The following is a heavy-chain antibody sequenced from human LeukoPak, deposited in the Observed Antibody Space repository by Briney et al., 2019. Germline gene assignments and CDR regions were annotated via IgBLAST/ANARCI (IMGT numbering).Heavy chain of an antibody. D-gene: IGHD1-26*01. V-gene: IGHV4-30-2*01. J-gene: IGHJ4*02. CDR3: AREGSYYGLDY. CDR1: GGSISSGGYY. CDR2: IYHSGST. Sequence: SETLSLTCTVSGGSISSGGYYWSWIRQPPGKGLEWIGYIYHSGSTYYNPSLKSRVTISVDRSKNQFSLKLSSVTAADTAVYYCAREGSYYGLDYWGQGTLVTVSS.